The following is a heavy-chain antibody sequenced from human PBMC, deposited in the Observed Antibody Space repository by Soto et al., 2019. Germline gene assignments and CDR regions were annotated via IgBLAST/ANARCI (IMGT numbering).Heavy chain of an antibody. Sequence: PGESLRPSCPATGFTFSSYAMSWVRQPPGKGLEWVSVIGGSGGGTYYADSVKVRLTIYRDKSKKTLYLQMNSLRVEDTGVFYCAIAAAARPNLNRDSWGQGTLVTVSS. CDR3: AIAAAARPNLNRDS. CDR1: GFTFSSYA. D-gene: IGHD6-6*01. CDR2: IGGSGGGT. V-gene: IGHV3-23*01. J-gene: IGHJ4*02.